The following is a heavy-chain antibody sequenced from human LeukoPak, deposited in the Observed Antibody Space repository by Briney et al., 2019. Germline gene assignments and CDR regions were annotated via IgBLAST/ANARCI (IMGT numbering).Heavy chain of an antibody. J-gene: IGHJ4*02. CDR1: GFTFSNYE. D-gene: IGHD3-22*01. Sequence: PGGSLRLSCAASGFTFSNYEMNWVRQAPGKGLEWVSYIGTHGSPSYYAASVEGRFTVSRDNAKNSLYLQMNSLRAEDTAVYYCASFYDTSGRDYWGQGTLVTVSS. V-gene: IGHV3-48*03. CDR3: ASFYDTSGRDY. CDR2: IGTHGSPS.